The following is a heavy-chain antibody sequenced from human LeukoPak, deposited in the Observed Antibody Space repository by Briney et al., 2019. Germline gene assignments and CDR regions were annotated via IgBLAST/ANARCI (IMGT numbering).Heavy chain of an antibody. D-gene: IGHD2-21*01. CDR2: IIPIFGTA. V-gene: IGHV1-69*05. J-gene: IGHJ4*02. CDR3: ARAMLIRRSVFDY. Sequence: SVKVSCKAFGGTFSSYAISWVRQAPGQGLEWMGRIIPIFGTANYAQKFQGRVTITTDESTSTAYMGLSSLRSEDTAVYYCARAMLIRRSVFDYWGQGTLVTVSS. CDR1: GGTFSSYA.